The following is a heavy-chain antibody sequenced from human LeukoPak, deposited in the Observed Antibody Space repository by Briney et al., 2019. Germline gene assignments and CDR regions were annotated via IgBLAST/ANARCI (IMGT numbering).Heavy chain of an antibody. D-gene: IGHD6-13*01. CDR1: GFTVSSNY. Sequence: GGSLRLSCAASGFTVSSNYMSWVRQAPGKGLEWVSVIYSGGSTYYADSVKGRFTISRDNSKNTLYLQMNSLRAEDTAVYYCARGGPGTAAAGTFAYWGQGTLVTVSS. V-gene: IGHV3-66*01. J-gene: IGHJ4*02. CDR3: ARGGPGTAAAGTFAY. CDR2: IYSGGST.